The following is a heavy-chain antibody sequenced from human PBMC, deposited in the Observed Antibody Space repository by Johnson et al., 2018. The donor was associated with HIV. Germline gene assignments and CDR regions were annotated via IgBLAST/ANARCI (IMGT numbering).Heavy chain of an antibody. CDR3: ARDRPDYDDSSGYQKAPDAFDI. CDR2: IYSGGSP. D-gene: IGHD3-22*01. CDR1: GFTVSSNY. V-gene: IGHV3-66*01. J-gene: IGHJ3*02. Sequence: VQLVESGGGVVQPGGSLRLSCAASGFTVSSNYMSWVRQAPGKGLAWVSVIYSGGSPYYSDSVKGRFTLSRDNSKNPLYLQLNSLRAEDTAVYYCARDRPDYDDSSGYQKAPDAFDIWGQGTMVTVSS.